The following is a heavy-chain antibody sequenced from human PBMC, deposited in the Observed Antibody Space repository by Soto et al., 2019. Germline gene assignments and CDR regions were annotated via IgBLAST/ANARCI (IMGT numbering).Heavy chain of an antibody. V-gene: IGHV4-39*01. CDR1: PGSISSSSHY. J-gene: IGHJ6*02. Sequence: SETLSLTCTVSPGSISSSSHYWGWIRQHPGKGLEWIGSIYYSGSTYYNPSLKSRVAISVDTSKNLSSLKLSSVIAAHSALYYSVHVPPSITIFGVVIPCYYDMDFWDQGTTLTVS. D-gene: IGHD3-3*01. CDR2: IYYSGST. CDR3: VHVPPSITIFGVVIPCYYDMDF.